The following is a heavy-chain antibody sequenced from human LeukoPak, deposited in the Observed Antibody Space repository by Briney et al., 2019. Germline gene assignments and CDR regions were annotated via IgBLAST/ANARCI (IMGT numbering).Heavy chain of an antibody. CDR2: LYSGGGA. CDR3: VGQTHKDY. Sequence: PGGSLRLSCAASGFTVSNSYMSWVRQAPGKGLEWVSVLYSGGGAYYTDSVRGRFTISRDSSKNTIYLQMNSLRADDTAVYYCVGQTHKDYWGQGTLVTVSS. V-gene: IGHV3-53*01. J-gene: IGHJ4*02. CDR1: GFTVSNSY.